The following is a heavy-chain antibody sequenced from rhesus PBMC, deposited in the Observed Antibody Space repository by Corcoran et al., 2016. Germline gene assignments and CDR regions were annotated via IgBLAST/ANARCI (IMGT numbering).Heavy chain of an antibody. J-gene: IGHJ4*01. Sequence: QVQLQESGPGLVKPLETLSLTCAVSGGSISSNYWSWIRQPPGKGLAWIGYIYGSGSRPNDNPSLKSRVNLSVDTSKNQFALKRSSVTAADTAVYYWAREGGSSGWYNWGQGVLVTVSS. CDR1: GGSISSNY. D-gene: IGHD6-31*01. V-gene: IGHV4S11*01. CDR2: IYGSGSRP. CDR3: AREGGSSGWYN.